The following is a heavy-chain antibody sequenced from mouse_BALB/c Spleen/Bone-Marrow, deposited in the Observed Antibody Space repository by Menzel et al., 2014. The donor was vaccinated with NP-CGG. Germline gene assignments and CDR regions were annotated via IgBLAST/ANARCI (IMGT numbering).Heavy chain of an antibody. V-gene: IGHV5-12*02. CDR3: ARYLYGNYGAMDY. J-gene: IGHJ4*01. D-gene: IGHD2-1*01. CDR2: ISNGGGST. CDR1: GFTFSDYY. Sequence: EVKLMESGGGLVQPGGSLKLSCATSGFTFSDYYMYWVRQTPEKRLEWVAYISNGGGSTYYPDTVKGRFTISRDNAKNTLYLQMSRLKSEDTAMYYCARYLYGNYGAMDYWGQGTSVTVSS.